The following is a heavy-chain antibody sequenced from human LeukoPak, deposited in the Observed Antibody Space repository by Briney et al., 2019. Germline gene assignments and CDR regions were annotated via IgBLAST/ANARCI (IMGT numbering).Heavy chain of an antibody. D-gene: IGHD3-22*01. CDR1: GGSISSYY. Sequence: SETLSLTCTVSGGSISSYYWSWIRQPPGKGLEWIGYIYYSGRANYNPYIKSRVTISVDTSKNQFSLKLSSVTAADTAVYYCARDTLTYYYDSSGYEVYYYYGMDVWGQGTTVTVSS. J-gene: IGHJ6*02. V-gene: IGHV4-59*01. CDR3: ARDTLTYYYDSSGYEVYYYYGMDV. CDR2: IYYSGRA.